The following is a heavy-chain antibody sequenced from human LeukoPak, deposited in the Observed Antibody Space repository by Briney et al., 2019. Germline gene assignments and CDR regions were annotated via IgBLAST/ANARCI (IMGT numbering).Heavy chain of an antibody. CDR2: IYPDDSDT. CDR3: ARRGGDGSGSDSFDY. Sequence: GESLKISCKGSGYSFTSYWIGWVRQMPGKGLEWMGIIYPDDSDTRYSPSFQGQVTISADKSISTAYLQWSSLKASDTAMYYCARRGGDGSGSDSFDYCGQGALVIVSS. J-gene: IGHJ4*02. D-gene: IGHD3-10*01. V-gene: IGHV5-51*01. CDR1: GYSFTSYW.